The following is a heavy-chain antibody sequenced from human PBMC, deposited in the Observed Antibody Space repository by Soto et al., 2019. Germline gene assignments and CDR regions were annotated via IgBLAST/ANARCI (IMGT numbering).Heavy chain of an antibody. D-gene: IGHD2-21*02. CDR2: IIPIFGTA. CDR1: GGTFSSYA. V-gene: IGHV1-69*13. J-gene: IGHJ6*02. Sequence: SVKVSCKASGGTFSSYAISWVRQAPGQGLEWMGGIIPIFGTANYAQKFQGRVTITADESTSTAYMELSSLRSEDTAVYYCAREPYCGGDCCLGMDVWGQGTTVTVYS. CDR3: AREPYCGGDCCLGMDV.